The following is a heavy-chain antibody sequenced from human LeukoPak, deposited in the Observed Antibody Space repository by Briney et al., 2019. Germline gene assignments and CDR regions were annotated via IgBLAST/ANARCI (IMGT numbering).Heavy chain of an antibody. CDR1: GFTFSSYG. CDR3: ARGGTALMSLDFDY. Sequence: GGSLRLSCAASGFTFSSYGMHWVRQAPGKGLEWVANIKQDGSEKYYVDSVKGRFTISRDNAKNSLYLQMNSLRAEDTAVYYCARGGTALMSLDFDYWGQGTLVTVSS. D-gene: IGHD5-18*01. V-gene: IGHV3-7*01. J-gene: IGHJ4*02. CDR2: IKQDGSEK.